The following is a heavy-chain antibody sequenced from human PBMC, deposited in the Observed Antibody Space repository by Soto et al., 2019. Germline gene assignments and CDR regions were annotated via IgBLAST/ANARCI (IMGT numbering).Heavy chain of an antibody. J-gene: IGHJ4*02. D-gene: IGHD3-3*01. CDR3: ARDYYDFWSGYYFDY. CDR1: GFTFSSYS. V-gene: IGHV3-21*01. CDR2: ISSSSYI. Sequence: GGSLRLSCAASGFTFSSYSMNWVRQAPGKGLEWVSSISSSSYIYYADSVKGRFTISRDNAKNSLYLQMNSLRAEDTAVYYCARDYYDFWSGYYFDYWGQGTLVTVSS.